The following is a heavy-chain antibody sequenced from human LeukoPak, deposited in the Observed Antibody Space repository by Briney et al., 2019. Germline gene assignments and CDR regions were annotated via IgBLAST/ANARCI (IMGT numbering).Heavy chain of an antibody. J-gene: IGHJ6*03. D-gene: IGHD3-9*01. V-gene: IGHV4-34*01. CDR3: ARAGYDILTGYYSGVSLRYTDV. CDR2: INHSRST. CDR1: GGSFSGYY. Sequence: SETLSLTCAVYGGSFSGYYWSWIRQPPGKGLEWIGEINHSRSTNYNPSLKSRVTISVDTSKNQFSLKLSSVTAADTVVYYCARAGYDILTGYYSGVSLRYTDVWGKGTTVTVSS.